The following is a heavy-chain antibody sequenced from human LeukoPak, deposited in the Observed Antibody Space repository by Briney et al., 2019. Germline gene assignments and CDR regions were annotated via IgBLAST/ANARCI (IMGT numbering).Heavy chain of an antibody. CDR3: ARGPPGGQFHP. D-gene: IGHD3-10*01. CDR1: GGSISSYY. CDR2: IYYSGST. J-gene: IGHJ5*02. Sequence: KPSETLSLTCAVSGGSISSYYWSWIRQPPGKGLEWIGYIYYSGSTNYNPSLKSRVTISVDTSKNQFSLKLSSVTAADTALYYCARGPPGGQFHPWGQGTLVIVSS. V-gene: IGHV4-59*01.